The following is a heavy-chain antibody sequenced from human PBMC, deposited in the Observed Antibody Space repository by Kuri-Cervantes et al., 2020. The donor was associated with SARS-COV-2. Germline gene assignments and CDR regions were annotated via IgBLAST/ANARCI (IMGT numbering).Heavy chain of an antibody. CDR1: GGTFSSYA. D-gene: IGHD4-23*01. CDR2: IIPFFGTP. CDR3: ARDVGYGGSSELDITYFDC. V-gene: IGHV1-69*13. J-gene: IGHJ4*02. Sequence: SVKVSCKASGGTFSSYAISWVRQAPGQGLEWMGGIIPFFGTPSYARRFEGRVTITADESTRTVYMEMTSLTFEDTAVYFCARDVGYGGSSELDITYFDCWGQGTLVTDSS.